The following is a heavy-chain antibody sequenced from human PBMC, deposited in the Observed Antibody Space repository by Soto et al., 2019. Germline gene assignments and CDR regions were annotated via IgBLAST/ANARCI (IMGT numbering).Heavy chain of an antibody. D-gene: IGHD5-12*01. CDR1: WGTFHNYP. J-gene: IGHJ6*02. Sequence: SVKVSGEDSWGTFHNYPITWGRQAPVEGLEWMGGSIPIFGTANYAQKFQGRVTISVDESTSTAYMELSSLRSEDTAVYYCERGRGYSGDDHYYYFDMDVWGQGTKVTVSS. CDR3: ERGRGYSGDDHYYYFDMDV. CDR2: SIPIFGTA. V-gene: IGHV1-69*13.